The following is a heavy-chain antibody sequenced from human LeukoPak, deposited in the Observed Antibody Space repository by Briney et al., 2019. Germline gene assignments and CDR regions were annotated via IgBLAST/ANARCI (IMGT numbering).Heavy chain of an antibody. CDR1: GGSISSSSYY. V-gene: IGHV4-39*07. D-gene: IGHD6-13*01. J-gene: IGHJ6*03. CDR3: AREIIAAANYYYYYMDV. CDR2: IYYSGST. Sequence: SETLSLTCTVSGGSISSSSYYWGWIRQPPGKGLEWIGSIYYSGSTFYNPSLKSRVTISVDTSKNQFSLKLSSVTAADTAVYYCAREIIAAANYYYYYMDVWGKGTTVTVSS.